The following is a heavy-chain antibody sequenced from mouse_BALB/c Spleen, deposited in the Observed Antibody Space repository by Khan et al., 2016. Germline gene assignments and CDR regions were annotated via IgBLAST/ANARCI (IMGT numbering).Heavy chain of an antibody. CDR2: INYDGSN. V-gene: IGHV3-6*02. J-gene: IGHJ2*01. D-gene: IGHD2-14*01. CDR1: GYSITSGYY. Sequence: EVQLQESGPGLVKPSQSLSLTCSVTGYSITSGYYWNWIRQFPGNKLEWMGYINYDGSNNYDPSLKNRISITRDTSKNQFFLKLNSVTTEDTATYYSVRVDYRCDEGYFDYWGQGTTLTVSS. CDR3: VRVDYRCDEGYFDY.